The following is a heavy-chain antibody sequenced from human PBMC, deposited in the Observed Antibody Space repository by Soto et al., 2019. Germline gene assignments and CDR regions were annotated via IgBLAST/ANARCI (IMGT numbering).Heavy chain of an antibody. D-gene: IGHD1-26*01. V-gene: IGHV5-10-1*01. Sequence: GEALKISCKGSGYSFTSYWIGWVRQMPGKGLEWMGRIDPSDSNINYSPSFQGHVTISTDKSISTAYLQWSSLKASDTAMYYCARRGLSEYYYYGMDVWGQGTTVTVSS. J-gene: IGHJ6*02. CDR1: GYSFTSYW. CDR3: ARRGLSEYYYYGMDV. CDR2: IDPSDSNI.